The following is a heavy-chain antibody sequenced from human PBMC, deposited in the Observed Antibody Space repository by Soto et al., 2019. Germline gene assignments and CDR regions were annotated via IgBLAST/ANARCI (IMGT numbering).Heavy chain of an antibody. Sequence: ASVKVSCKASGYTFTSYAMNWVRQAPGQGLEWMGWINTNTGNPTYAQGFTGRFVFSLDTSISTAYLQICSLKAEDTAVYYCARDQERSTPYYYYGMDVWGQGTTVTVS. CDR1: GYTFTSYA. V-gene: IGHV7-4-1*01. CDR3: ARDQERSTPYYYYGMDV. CDR2: INTNTGNP. J-gene: IGHJ6*02. D-gene: IGHD1-1*01.